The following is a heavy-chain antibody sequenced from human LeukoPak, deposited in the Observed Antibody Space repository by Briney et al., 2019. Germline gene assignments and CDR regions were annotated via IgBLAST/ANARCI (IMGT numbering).Heavy chain of an antibody. CDR2: ITPMLGLA. J-gene: IGHJ4*02. CDR3: ARARRYSSYSVD. CDR1: GGTFSNYA. Sequence: HWASVKVSCKASGGTFSNYAISWVRQAPGQGLEWMGRITPMLGLANYAQKFQGRVTITADKSTSTAYMELSSLRSEDTAVYYCARARRYSSYSVDWGQGTLVTVSS. V-gene: IGHV1-69*04. D-gene: IGHD5-18*01.